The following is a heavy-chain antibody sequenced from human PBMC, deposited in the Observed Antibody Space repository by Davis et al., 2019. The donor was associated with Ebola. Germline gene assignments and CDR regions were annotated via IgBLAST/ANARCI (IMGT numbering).Heavy chain of an antibody. Sequence: PGGSLRLSCAASGFTFSSYAMSWVRQAPGKGLEWVSAISGSGGSTYYADSVKGRFTISRNNSKNTLYLQMNSLRAEDTAVYYCAKLGPGGSSWSYHYYYYYYMDVWGKGTTVTVSS. D-gene: IGHD6-13*01. J-gene: IGHJ6*03. V-gene: IGHV3-23*01. CDR2: ISGSGGST. CDR3: AKLGPGGSSWSYHYYYYYYMDV. CDR1: GFTFSSYA.